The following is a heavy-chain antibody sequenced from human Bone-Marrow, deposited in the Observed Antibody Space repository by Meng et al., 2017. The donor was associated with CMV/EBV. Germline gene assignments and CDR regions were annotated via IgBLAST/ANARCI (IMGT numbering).Heavy chain of an antibody. CDR1: GLTFSSYS. J-gene: IGHJ4*02. Sequence: CSASGLTFSSYSMNWVRQAPGKGLEWVSSISSSSSYIYYADSVKGRFTISRDNAKNSLYLQMNSLRAEDTAVYYCARAGYSNYYFDYWGQGTLVTVSS. CDR2: ISSSSSYI. V-gene: IGHV3-21*01. CDR3: ARAGYSNYYFDY. D-gene: IGHD4-11*01.